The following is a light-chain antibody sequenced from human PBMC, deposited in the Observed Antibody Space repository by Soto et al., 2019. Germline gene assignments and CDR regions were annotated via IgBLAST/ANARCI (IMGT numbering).Light chain of an antibody. J-gene: IGLJ2*01. CDR3: ATWDDSLNGRV. CDR2: TDS. CDR1: RSNIGSNA. Sequence: QSVLTQPTSVSGTPGQRVTISCSGSRSNIGSNAVNWYQQFPGAAPKLLIYTDSQRPSGVPDRISGAKSATSASLAISGLQSDDEAFYYCATWDDSLNGRVFGGGTKLTVL. V-gene: IGLV1-44*01.